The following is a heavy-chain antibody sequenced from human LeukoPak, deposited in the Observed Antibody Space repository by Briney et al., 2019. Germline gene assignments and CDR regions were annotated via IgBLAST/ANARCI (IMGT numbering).Heavy chain of an antibody. CDR1: GYTFTGYY. CDR2: IIPIFGTA. CDR3: ARVGGTTIQYYYCYYMDV. D-gene: IGHD1-7*01. Sequence: GASVKVSCKASGYTFTGYYMHWVRQAPGQGLEWMGGIIPIFGTANYAQKFQGRVTITADKSTSTAYMELSSLRSEDTAVYYCARVGGTTIQYYYCYYMDVWGKGTTVTVSS. J-gene: IGHJ6*03. V-gene: IGHV1-69*06.